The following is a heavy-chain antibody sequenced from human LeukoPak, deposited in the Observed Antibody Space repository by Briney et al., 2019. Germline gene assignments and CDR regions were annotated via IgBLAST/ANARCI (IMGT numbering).Heavy chain of an antibody. V-gene: IGHV1-2*02. CDR2: INPNCGGT. J-gene: IGHJ6*02. Sequence: ASVKVSCKASGYTFTDYYIQWVRKAPGQGLEWMGWINPNCGGTNSAQKFQGRVTMTRDTSVSTAYMELSRLRSDDTAVYYCARDHCTSSGCYEYYYYGVDVWGQGTTVTVSS. CDR1: GYTFTDYY. CDR3: ARDHCTSSGCYEYYYYGVDV. D-gene: IGHD2-2*01.